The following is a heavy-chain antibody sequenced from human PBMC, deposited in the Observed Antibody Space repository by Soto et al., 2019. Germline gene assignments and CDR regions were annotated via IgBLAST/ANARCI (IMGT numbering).Heavy chain of an antibody. J-gene: IGHJ6*02. CDR3: ARGIAADGTVFEDYGMDV. V-gene: IGHV1-69*02. D-gene: IGHD6-13*01. CDR2: IIPILGIA. Sequence: QVQLVQSGAEVKKPGSSVKVSCKASGGTFSSYTISLVRQAHGQGLEWMGRIIPILGIANYAQKFQGRVTITADKSTSTAYMELSSLRSEDTAVYYCARGIAADGTVFEDYGMDVWGQGTTVTVSS. CDR1: GGTFSSYT.